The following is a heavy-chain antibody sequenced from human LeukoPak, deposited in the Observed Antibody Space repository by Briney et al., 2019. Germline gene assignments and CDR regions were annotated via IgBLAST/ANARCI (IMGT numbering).Heavy chain of an antibody. CDR3: ARGTPLGYSGGYGVDY. V-gene: IGHV4-39*07. CDR1: GGSISSSSYY. Sequence: KSSETLSLTCTVSGGSISSSSYYWGWIRQPPGKGLEWIGSIYYSGSTYYNPSLKSRVTISVDTSKNQFSLKLSSVTAADTAVYYCARGTPLGYSGGYGVDYWGQGTLVTVSS. D-gene: IGHD6-19*01. CDR2: IYYSGST. J-gene: IGHJ4*02.